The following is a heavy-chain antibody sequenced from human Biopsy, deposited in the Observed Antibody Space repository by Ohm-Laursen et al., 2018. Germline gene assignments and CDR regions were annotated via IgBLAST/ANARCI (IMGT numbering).Heavy chain of an antibody. CDR1: GGTFTNYA. CDR3: AKAGQTSGEYVVPRHFDS. Sequence: ASVKVSCKASGGTFTNYAISWVRQAPGQGLEWVGGIIPLFNTANYAQKFQGRVTITADRSTTTAYIELSGLTSEDTAIYYCAKAGQTSGEYVVPRHFDSWGQGTRVTVSS. J-gene: IGHJ4*02. V-gene: IGHV1-69*06. D-gene: IGHD2-15*01. CDR2: IIPLFNTA.